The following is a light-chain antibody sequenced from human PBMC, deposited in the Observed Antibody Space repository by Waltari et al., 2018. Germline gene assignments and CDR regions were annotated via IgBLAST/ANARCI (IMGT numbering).Light chain of an antibody. CDR3: VLYKGNGISL. Sequence: QTVVTQEPSLSVSPGGTVTLTCGLSSGSVSTSYYPSWYQQTPGQAPLPLLFSTNTRSSGVPDRFSGSILGNKAALTITGAQADDESDYYCVLYKGNGISLFGGGTRLTVL. CDR1: SGSVSTSYY. J-gene: IGLJ2*01. V-gene: IGLV8-61*01. CDR2: STN.